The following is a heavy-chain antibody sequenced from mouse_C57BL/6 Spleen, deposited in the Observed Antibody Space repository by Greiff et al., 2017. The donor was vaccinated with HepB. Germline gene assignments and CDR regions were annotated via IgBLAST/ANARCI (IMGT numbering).Heavy chain of an antibody. V-gene: IGHV1-7*01. D-gene: IGHD1-1*01. J-gene: IGHJ4*01. CDR3: ARRVPTTVDAMDY. CDR1: GYTFTSYW. CDR2: INPSSGYT. Sequence: QVQLQQSGAELAKPGASVKLSCKASGYTFTSYWMHWVKQRPGQGLEWIGYINPSSGYTKSNQKFKDKATLTADKSSSTAYMQLSSLTYEDSAGYYCARRVPTTVDAMDYWGQGTSVTVSS.